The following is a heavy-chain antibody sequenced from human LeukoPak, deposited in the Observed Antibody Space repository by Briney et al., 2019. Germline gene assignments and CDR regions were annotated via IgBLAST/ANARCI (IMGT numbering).Heavy chain of an antibody. J-gene: IGHJ3*02. CDR1: GGSISSGSYY. Sequence: SETLSLTCTVSGGSISSGSYYWSWIRQPAGKGLEWIGRIYTSGSTNYNPSLKSRVTISVDTSKNRFSLKLSSVTAADTAVYYCARDLYYYDSSGYYLWGFDIWGQGTMVTVSS. V-gene: IGHV4-61*02. D-gene: IGHD3-22*01. CDR2: IYTSGST. CDR3: ARDLYYYDSSGYYLWGFDI.